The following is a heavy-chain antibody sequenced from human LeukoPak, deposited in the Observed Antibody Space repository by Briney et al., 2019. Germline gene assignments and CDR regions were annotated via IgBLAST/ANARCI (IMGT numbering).Heavy chain of an antibody. CDR2: IWYDGSNK. V-gene: IGHV3-33*08. CDR1: GFTFSSYA. D-gene: IGHD3-22*01. Sequence: GGSLRLSCAASGFTFSSYAMHWVRQAPGKGLEWVEVIWYDGSNKYYADSVKGRFTISRDNSKNTLYLQMNSLRAEDTAVYYCAREYYDSSGYYPEWFDPWGQGTLVTVSS. CDR3: AREYYDSSGYYPEWFDP. J-gene: IGHJ5*02.